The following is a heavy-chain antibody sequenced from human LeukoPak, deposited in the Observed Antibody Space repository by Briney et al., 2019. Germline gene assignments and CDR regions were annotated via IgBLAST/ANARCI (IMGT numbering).Heavy chain of an antibody. Sequence: GGSLRLSCEASGFDFSYYVMGWVRQAPGRGLEWVSAISGRGGSTYYADSVKGRFTISRDNSKNTLYLQMNSLRAEDTAVYYCATTQWLVDAFDIWGQGTMVTVSS. D-gene: IGHD6-19*01. CDR3: ATTQWLVDAFDI. CDR2: ISGRGGST. CDR1: GFDFSYYV. V-gene: IGHV3-23*01. J-gene: IGHJ3*02.